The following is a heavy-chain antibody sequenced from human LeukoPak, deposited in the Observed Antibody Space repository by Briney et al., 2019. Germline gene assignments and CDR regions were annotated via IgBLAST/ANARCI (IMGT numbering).Heavy chain of an antibody. J-gene: IGHJ4*02. Sequence: PSETLSLTCTVSGGSINSGTFYWGWIRQPPGKGLEWIGSMYYDGSSYYNPSLKSRVTTSVDTSKNQFSLKLTSVTAADTAVYFCARRSDSGSDDGEDYFDYWGQGTLVTVSS. CDR3: ARRSDSGSDDGEDYFDY. D-gene: IGHD1-26*01. V-gene: IGHV4-39*01. CDR2: MYYDGSS. CDR1: GGSINSGTFY.